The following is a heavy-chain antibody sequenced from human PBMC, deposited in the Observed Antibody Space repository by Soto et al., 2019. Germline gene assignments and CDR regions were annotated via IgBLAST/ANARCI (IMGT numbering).Heavy chain of an antibody. J-gene: IGHJ5*02. CDR2: INHSGST. V-gene: IGHV4-34*01. CDR1: GGSFSGYY. Sequence: SETLSLTCAVYGGSFSGYYWSWIRQPPGKGLEWIGEINHSGSTNYNPSLKSRVTISIDRSQNQFSLSLNSVTAADTAVYYCAREADCAYDVCYGNSFDPWGQGTLVTVSS. CDR3: AREADCAYDVCYGNSFDP. D-gene: IGHD3-16*01.